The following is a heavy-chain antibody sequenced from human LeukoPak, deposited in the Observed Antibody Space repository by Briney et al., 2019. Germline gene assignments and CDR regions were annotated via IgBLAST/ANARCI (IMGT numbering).Heavy chain of an antibody. V-gene: IGHV1-46*01. J-gene: IGHJ4*02. D-gene: IGHD4-11*01. CDR2: INPSGGST. Sequence: EASVKVSCKASGYTFTSYYIHWVRQAPGQGLEWMGIINPSGGSTNYAQKFQGRVTMTRDTSTSTVYMELSSLRSEDSAVYYCARWTTTYLDYWGQGTLVTVSS. CDR1: GYTFTSYY. CDR3: ARWTTTYLDY.